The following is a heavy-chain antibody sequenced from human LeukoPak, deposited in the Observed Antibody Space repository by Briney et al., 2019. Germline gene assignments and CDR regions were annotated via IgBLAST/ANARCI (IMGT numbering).Heavy chain of an antibody. CDR1: GGTFSSYA. Sequence: SVTVSCKASGGTFSSYAISWVRQAPGQGLEWMGRIIPILGIANYAQKFQSRVTITADKSTSTAYMELSSLRSEDTAVYYCARSAIYGSPQYYFDYWGQGTLVTVSS. CDR2: IIPILGIA. J-gene: IGHJ4*02. V-gene: IGHV1-69*04. D-gene: IGHD3-10*01. CDR3: ARSAIYGSPQYYFDY.